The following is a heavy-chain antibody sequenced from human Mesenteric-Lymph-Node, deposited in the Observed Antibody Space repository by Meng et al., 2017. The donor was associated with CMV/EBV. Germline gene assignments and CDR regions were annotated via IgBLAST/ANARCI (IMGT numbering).Heavy chain of an antibody. CDR2: ISYDGSNK. V-gene: IGHV3-30-3*01. D-gene: IGHD3-10*01. CDR3: ASLGELLGGNWFDP. CDR1: GFTFSSYA. Sequence: GGSLRLSCAASGFTFSSYAMHWVRQAPGKGLEWVAVISYDGSNKYYADSVKGRFTISRDNSKNTLYLQMNSLRTEDTAVYYCASLGELLGGNWFDPWGQGTLVTVSS. J-gene: IGHJ5*02.